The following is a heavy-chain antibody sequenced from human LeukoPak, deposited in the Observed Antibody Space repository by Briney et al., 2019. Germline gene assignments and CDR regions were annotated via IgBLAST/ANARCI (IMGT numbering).Heavy chain of an antibody. CDR3: ARGGYSYGYGGSYQVDY. V-gene: IGHV3-23*01. Sequence: PGGSLRLSCAASGFTFSSYAMSWVRQAPGKGLEWVSATSGSGGSTYYADSVKGRFTISRDNSKNTLYLQMNSLRAEDTAVYYCARGGYSYGYGGSYQVDYWGQGTLVTVSS. D-gene: IGHD5-18*01. CDR2: TSGSGGST. J-gene: IGHJ4*02. CDR1: GFTFSSYA.